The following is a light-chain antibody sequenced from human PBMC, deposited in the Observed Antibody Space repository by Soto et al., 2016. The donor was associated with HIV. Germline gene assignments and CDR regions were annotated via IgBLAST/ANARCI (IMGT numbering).Light chain of an antibody. CDR2: AAS. CDR1: QSISGY. J-gene: IGKJ2*01. Sequence: DIQMTQSPSSLSASVGDRVTITCRTSQSISGYLNWYQQKPGKAPKLLIYAASSLQSGVPSRFSGSGSGTDFTLTISSLQPEDFATYYCQQSYTTPRYTFGQGPFWRSN. CDR3: QQSYTTPRYT. V-gene: IGKV1-39*01.